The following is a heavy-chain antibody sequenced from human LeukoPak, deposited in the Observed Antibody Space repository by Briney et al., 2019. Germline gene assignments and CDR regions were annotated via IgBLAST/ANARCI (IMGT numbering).Heavy chain of an antibody. V-gene: IGHV3-64D*06. CDR1: GFTFSSYA. J-gene: IGHJ3*02. CDR3: VKPYSSGWLDAFDI. Sequence: GGSLRLSCSASGFTFSSYAMHWVRQAPGKGLEYVSAISSNGGSTYYADSVKGRFTISRDNSKNTLYLQMSSLRAEDTAMYYCVKPYSSGWLDAFDIWGQGQWSPSLQ. CDR2: ISSNGGST. D-gene: IGHD6-19*01.